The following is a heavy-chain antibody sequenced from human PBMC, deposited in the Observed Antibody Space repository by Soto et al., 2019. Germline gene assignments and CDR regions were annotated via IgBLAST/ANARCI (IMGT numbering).Heavy chain of an antibody. Sequence: SQTLSLTCAISGDSVSTDRSSRNSIVQSPSRGLEWLGRTYYRGKWYNDYAVSVNGRITINPDTSKNHFSPQLNSLTPEDTAVYYCVKSTVFIAVARIATCYYYYGMDVWGRGTTVTVSS. CDR1: GDSVSTDRSS. V-gene: IGHV6-1*01. CDR3: VKSTVFIAVARIATCYYYYGMDV. J-gene: IGHJ6*04. CDR2: TYYRGKWYN. D-gene: IGHD6-19*01.